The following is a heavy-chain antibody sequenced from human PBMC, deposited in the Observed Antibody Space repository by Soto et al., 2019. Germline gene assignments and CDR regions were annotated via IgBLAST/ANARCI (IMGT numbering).Heavy chain of an antibody. D-gene: IGHD6-13*01. CDR2: IYYSGST. Sequence: SETLSLTCTVSGGSISSYYWSWIRQPPGKGLEWIGYIYYSGSTNYNPSLKSRVTISVDTSKNQFSLKLSSVTAADTAVYYCARLLLRSWGHEWVKEFDPWGQGTLVTVSS. CDR1: GGSISSYY. CDR3: ARLLLRSWGHEWVKEFDP. J-gene: IGHJ5*02. V-gene: IGHV4-59*08.